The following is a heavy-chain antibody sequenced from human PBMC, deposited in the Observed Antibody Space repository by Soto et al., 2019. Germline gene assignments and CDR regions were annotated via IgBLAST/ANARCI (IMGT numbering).Heavy chain of an antibody. V-gene: IGHV4-31*03. Sequence: SETLSLTCTVSGGSISSSSYYWGWIRQPPGKGLEWIGYIYYSGSTYYNPSLKSRVTISVDTSKNQFSLKLSSVTAADTAVYYCARQGYSYAPSWFDPWGQGTLVTVSS. CDR3: ARQGYSYAPSWFDP. D-gene: IGHD5-18*01. J-gene: IGHJ5*02. CDR2: IYYSGST. CDR1: GGSISSSSYY.